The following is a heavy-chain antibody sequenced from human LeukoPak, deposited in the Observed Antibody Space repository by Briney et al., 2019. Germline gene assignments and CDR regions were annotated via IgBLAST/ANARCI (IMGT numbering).Heavy chain of an antibody. CDR1: GFTFSSYA. CDR2: ISGSGGST. V-gene: IGHV3-23*01. J-gene: IGHJ4*02. D-gene: IGHD2-15*01. CDR3: AKVPSGRYCSGGSCYFDY. Sequence: GGSLRLSCAASGFTFSSYAMSWVRQAPGKGLEWVSAISGSGGSTYYADSVKGWFTISRDNSKNTLYLQMNSLRAEDTAVYYCAKVPSGRYCSGGSCYFDYWGQGTLVTVSS.